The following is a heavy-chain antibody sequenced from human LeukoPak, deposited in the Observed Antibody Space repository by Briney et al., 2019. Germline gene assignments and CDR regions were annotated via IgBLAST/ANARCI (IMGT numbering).Heavy chain of an antibody. Sequence: SETLSLTCAVYGGSFSGYYWSWIRQPPGKGLEWIGEINHSGSTNYNPSLKSRVTISVDTSKNQFSLKLSSVTAADTAIYYCAREGGSYSNYFDYWGQGTLVTVSS. CDR3: AREGGSYSNYFDY. CDR1: GGSFSGYY. CDR2: INHSGST. D-gene: IGHD1-26*01. J-gene: IGHJ4*02. V-gene: IGHV4-34*01.